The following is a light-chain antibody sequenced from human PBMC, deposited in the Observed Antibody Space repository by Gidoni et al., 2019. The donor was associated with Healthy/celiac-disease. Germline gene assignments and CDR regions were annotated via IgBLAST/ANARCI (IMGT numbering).Light chain of an antibody. CDR1: SSNIEARYD. Sequence: QSVLTQPPSVSGAPGQRVTIPCSGSSSNIEARYDVHCYQQLPGPAPQLLLFVNRNRPSGVPDRFSVSKSGTSASLAITGLQAEDEADYYYQSCASGLSGYVFGSGTKVTVL. CDR3: QSCASGLSGYV. CDR2: VNR. J-gene: IGLJ1*01. V-gene: IGLV1-40*01.